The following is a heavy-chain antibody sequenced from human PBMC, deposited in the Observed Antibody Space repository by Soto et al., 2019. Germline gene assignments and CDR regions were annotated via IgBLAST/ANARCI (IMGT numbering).Heavy chain of an antibody. CDR2: ISGRGGSK. Sequence: GGSLRLSCAASGFTFSSYAMSWVRQAPGKGLEWVSAISGRGGSKYYADSVKGRFTISRDNSKNTLYLQMNSLRAENTAVYYSAKYRGSFLTTENYGMDVWGQGTTVPVSS. J-gene: IGHJ6*02. CDR1: GFTFSSYA. CDR3: AKYRGSFLTTENYGMDV. D-gene: IGHD1-26*01. V-gene: IGHV3-23*01.